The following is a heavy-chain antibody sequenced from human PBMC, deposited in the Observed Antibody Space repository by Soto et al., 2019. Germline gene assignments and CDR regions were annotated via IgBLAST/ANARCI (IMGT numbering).Heavy chain of an antibody. J-gene: IGHJ6*03. CDR3: ARLGCSGGSCHYYYYYYMDV. CDR1: GGSISSSSYY. V-gene: IGHV4-39*01. D-gene: IGHD2-15*01. Sequence: SETLSLTCTVSGGSISSSSYYWGWIRQPPGKGLEWIGSIYYSGSTYYNPSLKSRVTISVDTSKNQFSLKLSSVTAADTAVYYCARLGCSGGSCHYYYYYYMDVWGKGTTVTVSS. CDR2: IYYSGST.